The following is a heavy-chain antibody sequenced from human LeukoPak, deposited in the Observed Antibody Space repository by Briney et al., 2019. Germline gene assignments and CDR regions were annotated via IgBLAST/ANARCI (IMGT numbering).Heavy chain of an antibody. J-gene: IGHJ3*02. Sequence: ASVKVSCKASGYTFIGYYMHWVRQAPGQGLEWMGLINPNSGGTNYAQKFQGRVTRTRDTSISTAYMELSRLSSDDTAVYYCARGSDIVVIDIWGQGTMVTVSS. CDR2: INPNSGGT. CDR1: GYTFIGYY. V-gene: IGHV1-2*02. D-gene: IGHD2-2*01. CDR3: ARGSDIVVIDI.